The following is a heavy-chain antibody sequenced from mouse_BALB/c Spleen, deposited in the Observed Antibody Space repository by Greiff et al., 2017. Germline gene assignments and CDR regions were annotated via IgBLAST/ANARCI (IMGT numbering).Heavy chain of an antibody. V-gene: IGHV5-17*02. CDR3: ARNDYDEVYYAMDY. J-gene: IGHJ4*01. CDR1: GFTFSSFG. Sequence: EVQGVESGGGLVQPGGSRKLSCAASGFTFSSFGMHWVRQAPEKGLEWVAYISSGSSTIYYADTVKGRFTISRDNPKNTLFLQMTSLRSEDTAMYYCARNDYDEVYYAMDYWGQGTSVTGSS. D-gene: IGHD2-4*01. CDR2: ISSGSSTI.